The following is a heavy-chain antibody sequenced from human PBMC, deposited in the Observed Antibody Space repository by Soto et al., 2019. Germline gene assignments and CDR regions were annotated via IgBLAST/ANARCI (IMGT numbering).Heavy chain of an antibody. J-gene: IGHJ4*02. V-gene: IGHV3-23*01. Sequence: GGSLRLSCAASGFTFSSHAMSWVRQAPGKGLEWVSAISYSGTTTYYAESVKGRFTISRDNSKNTLYLQMNSLRVEDTAIYYCAKRFTLFGEVKLSPDFDYWGQGALVTVSS. CDR1: GFTFSSHA. CDR2: ISYSGTTT. D-gene: IGHD3-3*01. CDR3: AKRFTLFGEVKLSPDFDY.